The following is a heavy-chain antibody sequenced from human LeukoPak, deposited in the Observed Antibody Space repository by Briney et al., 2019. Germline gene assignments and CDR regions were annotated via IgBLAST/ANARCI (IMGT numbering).Heavy chain of an antibody. D-gene: IGHD3-10*01. CDR1: GGSISSYY. CDR2: VYYSGST. J-gene: IGHJ6*02. V-gene: IGHV4-59*01. CDR3: ARAAPSYYGSGSLGSYYYGMDV. Sequence: SETLSLTCTVSGGSISSYYWSWIRQPPGKGLEWIGYVYYSGSTNYNPSPKSRVAISIDTSKNQFSLKLSSVTAADTAMYYCARAAPSYYGSGSLGSYYYGMDVWGQGTTVTVSS.